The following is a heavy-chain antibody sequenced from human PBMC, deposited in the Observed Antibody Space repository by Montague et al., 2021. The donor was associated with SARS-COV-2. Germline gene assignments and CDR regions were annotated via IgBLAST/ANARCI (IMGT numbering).Heavy chain of an antibody. J-gene: IGHJ4*02. CDR2: IYTSGTT. CDR3: ARDPGLAGYTAGLGY. Sequence: TLSLTCTISGGSISSGSYYWSWIRQPAGKGPEWIGRIYTSGTTNYNPSLKSRVTISIDTSKNQFSLTVNSVTAADTAMYYCARDPGLAGYTAGLGYWGQGTLVTVSS. V-gene: IGHV4-61*02. D-gene: IGHD3-16*01. CDR1: GGSISSGSYY.